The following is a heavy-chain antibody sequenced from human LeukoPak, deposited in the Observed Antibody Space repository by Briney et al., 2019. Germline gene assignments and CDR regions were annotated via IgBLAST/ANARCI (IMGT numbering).Heavy chain of an antibody. CDR3: ARERVEYSSSSEKYYYGMDV. V-gene: IGHV3-30-3*01. D-gene: IGHD6-6*01. CDR2: ISYDGSNK. J-gene: IGHJ6*02. CDR1: GFTFSSYA. Sequence: GGSLRLSCAASGFTFSSYAMHWVRQAPGKGLEWVAVISYDGSNKYYADSVKGRFTISRDNSKNTLYLQMNSLRAEDTAVYYCARERVEYSSSSEKYYYGMDVWGQGTTVTVSS.